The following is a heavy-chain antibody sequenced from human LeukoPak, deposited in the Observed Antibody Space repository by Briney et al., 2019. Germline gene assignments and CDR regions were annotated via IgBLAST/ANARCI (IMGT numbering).Heavy chain of an antibody. J-gene: IGHJ4*02. D-gene: IGHD2-15*01. Sequence: PSETLSLTCAVSGGSISSSNWWSWVRQPPGRGLEWIGEIYHSGITNYNPSLKSRVTISVDKSKNQFSLRLNSVTAADTAVYYCARGPYCSGGSCYPFSSGWYYYWGQGTLVTVSS. CDR1: GGSISSSNW. V-gene: IGHV4-4*02. CDR2: IYHSGIT. CDR3: ARGPYCSGGSCYPFSSGWYYY.